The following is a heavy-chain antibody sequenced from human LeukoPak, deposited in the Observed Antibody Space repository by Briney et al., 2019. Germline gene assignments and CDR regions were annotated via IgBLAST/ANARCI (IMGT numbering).Heavy chain of an antibody. CDR2: IYYTGST. D-gene: IGHD4-17*01. CDR1: GGSINSYY. Sequence: SETLSLTCTVSGGSINSYYWSWIRQPPGKGLEWIGYIYYTGSTNYNPSLKSRVTISVDTSKNQFSLNLSSVTAADTAVYYCARHYGAHRDYYGLDVWGRGTTVTVSS. CDR3: ARHYGAHRDYYGLDV. J-gene: IGHJ6*02. V-gene: IGHV4-59*01.